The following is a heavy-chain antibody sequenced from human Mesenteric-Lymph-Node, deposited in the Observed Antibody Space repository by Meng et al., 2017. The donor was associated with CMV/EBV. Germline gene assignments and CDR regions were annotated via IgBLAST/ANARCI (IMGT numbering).Heavy chain of an antibody. J-gene: IGHJ3*01. Sequence: GGSLRLSCAASGFTLSHYFMSWIRQPPGKGPQWVAYISGSGSTIDYADSVKGRFTISRDNTKKLLYLQMNSLRAEDTAVYYCARDYGPYDSWSGYYTRDAFDVWGQGTKVTVSS. D-gene: IGHD3-3*01. CDR1: GFTLSHYF. CDR2: ISGSGSTI. CDR3: ARDYGPYDSWSGYYTRDAFDV. V-gene: IGHV3-11*04.